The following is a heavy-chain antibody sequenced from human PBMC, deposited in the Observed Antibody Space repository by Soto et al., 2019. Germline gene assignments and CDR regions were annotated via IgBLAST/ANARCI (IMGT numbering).Heavy chain of an antibody. CDR2: ISYDGSKK. Sequence: QVQLVESGGGVVQPGRSLRLSCAASGFTFSSYAMHWVRQAPGKGLEWVAVISYDGSKKYYADSVKGRFTISRDKSKNTLYLQMNSLRAEDTAVYYCVGGGSGSHACYWGQGTLVTVSS. CDR3: VGGGSGSHACY. D-gene: IGHD2-15*01. V-gene: IGHV3-30-3*01. J-gene: IGHJ4*02. CDR1: GFTFSSYA.